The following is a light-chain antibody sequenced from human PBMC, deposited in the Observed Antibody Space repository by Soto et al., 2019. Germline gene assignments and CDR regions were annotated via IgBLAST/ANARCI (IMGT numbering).Light chain of an antibody. Sequence: DIVLTQSPLSLPVTPGEPASISCRPSQSLLNDKGYVYLDWYLQKPGQSPQLLIYLGSNRASGVPDRFSGSVSGTDYTLEISRVEAEDIGVHYCLQALQIPMTFGGGTRLEIK. CDR2: LGS. V-gene: IGKV2-28*01. CDR1: QSLLNDKGYVY. J-gene: IGKJ4*01. CDR3: LQALQIPMT.